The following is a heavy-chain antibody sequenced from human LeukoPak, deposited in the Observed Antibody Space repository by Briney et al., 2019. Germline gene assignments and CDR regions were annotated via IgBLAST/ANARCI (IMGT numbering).Heavy chain of an antibody. Sequence: GGSLRLSCAASGFTFSSYAMSWVRQAPGKGLEWVSNLSGSSRYYADTVKGRFTISRDNSKNTLYLQMNSLSAEDTALYYCAKGVGSGWYGGGDFWGQGNLVTVSS. CDR2: LSGSSR. CDR1: GFTFSSYA. J-gene: IGHJ4*02. D-gene: IGHD6-19*01. CDR3: AKGVGSGWYGGGDF. V-gene: IGHV3-23*01.